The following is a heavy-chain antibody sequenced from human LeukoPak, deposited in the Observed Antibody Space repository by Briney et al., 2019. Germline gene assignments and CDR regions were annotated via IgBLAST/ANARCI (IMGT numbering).Heavy chain of an antibody. J-gene: IGHJ6*03. V-gene: IGHV1-2*04. D-gene: IGHD5-18*01. CDR3: ARARIQPGGYYYYMDV. CDR2: INPNSGGT. Sequence: ASVKVSCKASGYTFTGYYMHWVRQAPGQGLEWMGWINPNSGGTNYAQKFQGWVTMTRDTSISTAYMELSRLRSDDTAVYYCARARIQPGGYYYYMDVWGKGTTVTVSS. CDR1: GYTFTGYY.